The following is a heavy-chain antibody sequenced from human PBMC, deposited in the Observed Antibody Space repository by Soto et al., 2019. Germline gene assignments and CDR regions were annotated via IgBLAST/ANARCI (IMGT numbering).Heavy chain of an antibody. V-gene: IGHV3-23*01. D-gene: IGHD2-8*01. CDR2: ISGSGGST. Sequence: GGSLRLSCAASGFTFSSYAMSWVRQAPGKGLEWVSAISGSGGSTYYADSVKGRFTISRDNSKNTLYLQMNSLRAEDTAVYYCAKDRGRRRRNNIVLMVYAIPYAFDIWGQGTMVTVSS. CDR3: AKDRGRRRRNNIVLMVYAIPYAFDI. J-gene: IGHJ3*02. CDR1: GFTFSSYA.